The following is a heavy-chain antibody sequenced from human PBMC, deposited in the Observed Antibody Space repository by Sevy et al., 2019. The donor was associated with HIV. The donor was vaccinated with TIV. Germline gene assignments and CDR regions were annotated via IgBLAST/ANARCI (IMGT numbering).Heavy chain of an antibody. CDR3: TRGYDFWSGYWSD. D-gene: IGHD3-3*01. J-gene: IGHJ4*02. V-gene: IGHV3-73*01. CDR2: IRRKENNSAA. Sequence: GGSLRLSCAASGFRFSGSGMHWVRQASGKGLEWVGRIRRKENNSAATYAASVKGRFTISREDSQNTAFLQMNSVKIEETAVYYCTRGYDFWSGYWSDWGQGTLVTVSS. CDR1: GFRFSGSG.